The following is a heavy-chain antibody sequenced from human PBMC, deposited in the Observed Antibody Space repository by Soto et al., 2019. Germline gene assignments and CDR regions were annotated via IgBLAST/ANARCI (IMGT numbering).Heavy chain of an antibody. V-gene: IGHV3-23*01. CDR3: AKLQISSGYYEDAFDM. D-gene: IGHD3-22*01. CDR1: GFTFISYA. CDR2: VIGSGGNT. J-gene: IGHJ3*02. Sequence: EVQLLESGGGLVQPGGSLRLSCAASGFTFISYAMSWVRQAPGKGLEWVSGVIGSGGNTYYADSVKGRLTISRDNSKDTLYLQMNSLRAEETAVYYCAKLQISSGYYEDAFDMWGQGTMVTVSS.